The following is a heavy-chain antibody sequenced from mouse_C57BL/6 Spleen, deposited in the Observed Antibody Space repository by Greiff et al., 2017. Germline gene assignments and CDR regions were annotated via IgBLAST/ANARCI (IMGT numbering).Heavy chain of an antibody. V-gene: IGHV1-82*01. CDR1: GYAFSSSW. CDR2: IYPGDGDT. D-gene: IGHD3-2*02. J-gene: IGHJ3*01. Sequence: QVQLQQSGPELVKPGASVKISCKASGYAFSSSWMNWVKQRPGKGLEWIGRIYPGDGDTNYNGKFKGKATLTADKSSSTAYMQIRSLTSEDSAVYFCARGGAAQATFAYWGQGTLVTVSA. CDR3: ARGGAAQATFAY.